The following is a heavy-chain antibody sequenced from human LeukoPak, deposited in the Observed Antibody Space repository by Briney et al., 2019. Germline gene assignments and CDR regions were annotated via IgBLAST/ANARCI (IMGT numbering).Heavy chain of an antibody. CDR2: MNPNSGNT. Sequence: GASVKVSCKASGYTFTSYDIYWVRQATGQELEWMGWMNPNSGNTGYAHKFQGRVTMTRNTSISTAYMEVSSLRSEDTAVYYCARAAIASGHWGQGTLVTVSS. D-gene: IGHD6-13*01. V-gene: IGHV1-8*01. CDR1: GYTFTSYD. J-gene: IGHJ4*02. CDR3: ARAAIASGH.